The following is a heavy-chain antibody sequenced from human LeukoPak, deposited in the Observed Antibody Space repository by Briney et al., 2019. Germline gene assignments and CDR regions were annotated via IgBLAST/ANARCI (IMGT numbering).Heavy chain of an antibody. D-gene: IGHD5-18*01. CDR3: AKVYEDTAMAFDY. CDR2: ISYDGSNK. CDR1: GFTFSSYG. J-gene: IGHJ4*02. V-gene: IGHV3-30*18. Sequence: GGSLRLSCAASGFTFSSYGMHWVRQAPGKGLEWVAVISYDGSNKYYADSAKGRFTISRDNSKNTLYLQMNSLRAEDTAVYYCAKVYEDTAMAFDYWGQGTLVTVSS.